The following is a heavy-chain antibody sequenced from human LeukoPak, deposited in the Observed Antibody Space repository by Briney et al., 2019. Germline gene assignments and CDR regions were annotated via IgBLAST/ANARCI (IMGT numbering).Heavy chain of an antibody. CDR1: GGTFSSYA. J-gene: IGHJ6*03. CDR3: ARGHGDYVSKARRGYYYYMDV. V-gene: IGHV1-69*13. D-gene: IGHD4-17*01. Sequence: SVKVSCKASGGTFSSYAISWVRQAPGQGLEWMGGIIPIFGTANYTQKFQGRVTITADESTSTAYMELSSLRSEDTAVYYCARGHGDYVSKARRGYYYYMDVWGKGTTVTISS. CDR2: IIPIFGTA.